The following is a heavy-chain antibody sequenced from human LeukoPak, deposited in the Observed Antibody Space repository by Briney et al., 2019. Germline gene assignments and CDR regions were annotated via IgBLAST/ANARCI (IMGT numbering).Heavy chain of an antibody. Sequence: PGGSLRLSCTASGFTFTKYWVTWVRQAPGKGLEWVANIKQDGSKTYYTDSVKGRFTISRDNAKNSLYLQMNSLRAEDTAVYYCAKAGFGAALRSRYYMDVWGKGTTVTVSS. CDR3: AKAGFGAALRSRYYMDV. V-gene: IGHV3-7*03. D-gene: IGHD3-16*01. J-gene: IGHJ6*03. CDR2: IKQDGSKT. CDR1: GFTFTKYW.